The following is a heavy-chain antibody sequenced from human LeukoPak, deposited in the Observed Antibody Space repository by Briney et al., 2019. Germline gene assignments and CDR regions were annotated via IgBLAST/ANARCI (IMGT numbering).Heavy chain of an antibody. CDR1: GGSISSYY. CDR3: ARDLSSSWYGGGFDY. CDR2: IYYSGST. D-gene: IGHD6-13*01. Sequence: PSETLCLTCTVSGGSISSYYWVWIRQPPGKELEGIGSIYYSGSTYYNPSLKSRVTISIDTSKNQFSLKLSSVTAADTAVYYCARDLSSSWYGGGFDYWGQGTLVTVSS. V-gene: IGHV4-39*07. J-gene: IGHJ4*02.